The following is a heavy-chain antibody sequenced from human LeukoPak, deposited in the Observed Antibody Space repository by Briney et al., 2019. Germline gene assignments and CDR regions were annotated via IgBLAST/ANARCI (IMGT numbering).Heavy chain of an antibody. CDR1: GGSISSYY. J-gene: IGHJ3*02. Sequence: SETLSLTCTVSGGSISSYYWNWIRQPPGKGLEWIGYIYYSGSTNYNPSLKSRVTISVDTSKNQFSLKLSSVTAADTAVYYCARVGFYSNDAFDIWGQGTMVTVSS. V-gene: IGHV4-59*01. D-gene: IGHD2-15*01. CDR2: IYYSGST. CDR3: ARVGFYSNDAFDI.